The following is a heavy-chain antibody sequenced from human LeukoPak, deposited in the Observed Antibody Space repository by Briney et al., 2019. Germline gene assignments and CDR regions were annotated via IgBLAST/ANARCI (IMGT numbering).Heavy chain of an antibody. V-gene: IGHV1-69*13. CDR2: IIPIFGTV. J-gene: IGHJ6*02. Sequence: SVKVSCKASGGTFSSYAISWVRQAPGQGLEWMGGIIPIFGTVNYAQKFQGRVTITADESTSTAYMELSSLRSEDTAVYYCARVGCSGGSCYSNYYYYYGMDVWGQGTTVTVSS. CDR1: GGTFSSYA. CDR3: ARVGCSGGSCYSNYYYYYGMDV. D-gene: IGHD2-15*01.